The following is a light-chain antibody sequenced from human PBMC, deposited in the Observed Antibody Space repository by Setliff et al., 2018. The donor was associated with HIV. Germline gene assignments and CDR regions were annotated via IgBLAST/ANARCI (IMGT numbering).Light chain of an antibody. V-gene: IGLV2-14*03. Sequence: QSALTQPASVSGSLGQSITMSCTGTSRDVGGHNYVSWYQQHPGKAPKLTIYDVSNRPSGVSNRFSGSKSGSTASLTISGLQAEDEADYYCSSFTSSNIYVFGTGTKVTVL. J-gene: IGLJ1*01. CDR1: SRDVGGHNY. CDR2: DVS. CDR3: SSFTSSNIYV.